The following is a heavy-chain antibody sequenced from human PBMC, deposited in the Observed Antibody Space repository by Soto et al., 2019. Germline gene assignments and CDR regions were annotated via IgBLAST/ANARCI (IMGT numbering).Heavy chain of an antibody. CDR3: ARDFLYDFWSGYYSRPYYYGMDV. Sequence: SETLSLTCTVSGGSISSYYWSWIRQPPGKGLEWIGYIYYSGSTNYNPSLKSRVTISVDTSKNQFSLKLSSVTAADTAVYYCARDFLYDFWSGYYSRPYYYGMDVWGQGTTVTVS. CDR1: GGSISSYY. D-gene: IGHD3-3*01. V-gene: IGHV4-59*01. CDR2: IYYSGST. J-gene: IGHJ6*02.